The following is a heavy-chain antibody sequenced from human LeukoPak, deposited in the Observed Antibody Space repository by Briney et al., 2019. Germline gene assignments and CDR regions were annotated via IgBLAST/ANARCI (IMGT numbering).Heavy chain of an antibody. CDR2: IHSSGGA. Sequence: PSETLSLTCTVSGGSISGYYRSWVRQPPGKGLEWLGYIHSSGGAQYNPFLKGRFSISIDASKSQFSLRLNSVTAADTAVSYCARQYTAYDWFFGYWGQGALVTVSS. D-gene: IGHD5-12*01. CDR1: GGSISGYY. J-gene: IGHJ4*02. V-gene: IGHV4-59*08. CDR3: ARQYTAYDWFFGY.